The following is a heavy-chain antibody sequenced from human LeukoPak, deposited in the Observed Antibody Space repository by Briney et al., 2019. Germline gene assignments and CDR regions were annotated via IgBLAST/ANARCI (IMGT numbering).Heavy chain of an antibody. CDR3: ARIMENSGRDHTKNYYFDY. Sequence: ASVTVSFTASGYTFTVYYMHWVRQAPGQGLEWMGWINPNSGGTNYSQKFQGRVTETRDTSISTAYMELSRLRSDDTAVYYCARIMENSGRDHTKNYYFDYWGQGTLVTVSS. CDR1: GYTFTVYY. J-gene: IGHJ4*02. D-gene: IGHD1-26*01. V-gene: IGHV1-2*02. CDR2: INPNSGGT.